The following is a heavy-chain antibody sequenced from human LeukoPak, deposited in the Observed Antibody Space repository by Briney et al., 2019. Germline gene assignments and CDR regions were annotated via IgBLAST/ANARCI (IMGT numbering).Heavy chain of an antibody. Sequence: GGSLRLSCAASGFTFDDYAMHWVRQAPGKGLEWVSGISWNSGSIGYADSVKGRFTISRDNAKNSLYLQMNSLRAEDTALYYCAKDLGGGGWQDYYFDYWGQGTLVTVSS. CDR3: AKDLGGGGWQDYYFDY. V-gene: IGHV3-9*01. J-gene: IGHJ4*02. CDR2: ISWNSGSI. CDR1: GFTFDDYA. D-gene: IGHD3-16*01.